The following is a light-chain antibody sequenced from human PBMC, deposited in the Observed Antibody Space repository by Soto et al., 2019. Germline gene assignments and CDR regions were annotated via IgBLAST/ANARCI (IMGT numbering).Light chain of an antibody. J-gene: IGKJ1*01. CDR2: KAC. V-gene: IGKV1-5*03. CDR3: QQYNSYWT. CDR1: QSISSW. Sequence: DIKMTHSPSTLSASVGDRVTITCRASQSISSWLAWYQQKPGKAPKLMIYKACSLESGVPSRFSRSGSGTDFALTISSQQPDDFATYYCQQYNSYWTFGQGTKVEIK.